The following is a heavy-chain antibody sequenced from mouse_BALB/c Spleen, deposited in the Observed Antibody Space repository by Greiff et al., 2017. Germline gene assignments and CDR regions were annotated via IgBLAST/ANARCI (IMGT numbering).Heavy chain of an antibody. CDR3: ARGDYDPVYFDY. D-gene: IGHD2-4*01. CDR2: ISYDGSN. Sequence: DVKLQESGPGLVKPSQSLSLTCSVTGYSITSGYYWNWIRQFPGNKLEWMGYISYDGSNNYNPSLKNRISITRDTSKNQFFLKLNSVTTEDTATYYCARGDYDPVYFDYWGQGTTLTVSS. J-gene: IGHJ2*01. V-gene: IGHV3-6*02. CDR1: GYSITSGYY.